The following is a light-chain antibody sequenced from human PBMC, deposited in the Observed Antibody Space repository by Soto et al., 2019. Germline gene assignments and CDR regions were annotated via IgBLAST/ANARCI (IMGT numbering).Light chain of an antibody. V-gene: IGLV1-40*01. CDR3: QSYDNNLSGGV. CDR2: GST. J-gene: IGLJ3*02. Sequence: QSVLTQPPSVSGAPGQRVTICCTGSSSNLGANYHVHWYQQLPGRAPKLLIYGSTNRPSGVPDRISGSKSGTSASLAITGLQAEDEADYYCQSYDNNLSGGVFGDGTKLTVL. CDR1: SSNLGANYH.